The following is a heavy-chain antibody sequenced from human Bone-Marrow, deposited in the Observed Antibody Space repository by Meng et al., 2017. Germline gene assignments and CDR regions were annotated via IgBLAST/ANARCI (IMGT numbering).Heavy chain of an antibody. J-gene: IGHJ4*02. D-gene: IGHD4-17*01. V-gene: IGHV4-30-4*01. Sequence: QVQLQESCPGLVKPSQTLSLTCPVSNDSIRSGDYYWSWIRQPPGKGLEWIGFIYYSGTTYYNPSLKSRVTISVDTSKNQFSLNLSSVTAADTAVYYCARDRGGYGDISYWGQGTLVTVSS. CDR2: IYYSGTT. CDR3: ARDRGGYGDISY. CDR1: NDSIRSGDYY.